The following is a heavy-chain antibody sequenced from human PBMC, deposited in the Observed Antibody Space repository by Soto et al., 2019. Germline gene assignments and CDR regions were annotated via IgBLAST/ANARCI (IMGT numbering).Heavy chain of an antibody. D-gene: IGHD3-22*01. V-gene: IGHV1-69*13. CDR1: GVTFSNNT. Sequence: GASVKVSCKACGVTFSNNTISWVRQAPGQGLEWMGGIMPVFGTPNYAQKFQGRVTITADEYTRTAYMELSRLKSEDTAVYYCARQFDYDTSGFYYAYWGQGTQVTVSS. CDR2: IMPVFGTP. CDR3: ARQFDYDTSGFYYAY. J-gene: IGHJ4*02.